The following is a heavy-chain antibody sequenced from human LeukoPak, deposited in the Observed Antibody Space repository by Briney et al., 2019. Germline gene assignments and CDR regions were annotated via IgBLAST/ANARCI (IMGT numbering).Heavy chain of an antibody. CDR1: GFTFSSYN. D-gene: IGHD5-24*01. CDR2: ISSSSYHI. V-gene: IGHV3-21*01. Sequence: GGSLRLSCAASGFTFSSYNMNWVRQAPGKGLEWVSSISSSSYHIYYADSVRGRFTVSRDNAKNSLYLQMNSLRAEDTAVYYCAREANSRDVHNFFDYWGQGTLVTVSS. CDR3: AREANSRDVHNFFDY. J-gene: IGHJ4*02.